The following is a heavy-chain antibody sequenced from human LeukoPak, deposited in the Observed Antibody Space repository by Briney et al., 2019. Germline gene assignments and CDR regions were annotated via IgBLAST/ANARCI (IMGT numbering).Heavy chain of an antibody. CDR1: GFTFTSSA. CDR2: IVVGSGNT. V-gene: IGHV1-58*02. Sequence: SVKVPCKASGFTFTSSAMQWVRQARGQRLEWIGWIVVGSGNTNYAQKLQERVTITRDMSTSTAYMELSSLRSEDTAVYYCAAPLVESYYYYGMDVWGQGTTVTVSS. D-gene: IGHD6-6*01. CDR3: AAPLVESYYYYGMDV. J-gene: IGHJ6*02.